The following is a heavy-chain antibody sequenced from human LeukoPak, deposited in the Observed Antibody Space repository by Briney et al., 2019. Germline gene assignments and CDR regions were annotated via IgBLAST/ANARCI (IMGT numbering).Heavy chain of an antibody. D-gene: IGHD6-13*01. J-gene: IGHJ4*02. V-gene: IGHV3-21*06. CDR3: AGSRGMSKNDKNFLD. CDR2: IKGSDNYI. CDR1: GFSLIAFT. Sequence: PGGSLRLSVAALGFSLIAFTLNWFGQSPGKGFEWFSSIKGSDNYIYNADSDSRGFTVSTDDAQNSSHLQMNSLRVEDTAIYYCAGSRGMSKNDKNFLDWGQGILVTVSS.